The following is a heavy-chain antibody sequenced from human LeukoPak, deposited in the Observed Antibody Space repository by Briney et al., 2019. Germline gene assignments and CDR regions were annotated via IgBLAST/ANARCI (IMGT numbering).Heavy chain of an antibody. Sequence: SETLSLTCTVSGGSISSYYWSWIRQPPGKGLEWIGYIYYSGSTNYNPSLKSRVTISVDTSKNQFSLKLSSVTAADTAAYYCAREAGALDYWGQGTLVTVSS. CDR1: GGSISSYY. J-gene: IGHJ4*02. CDR3: AREAGALDY. CDR2: IYYSGST. D-gene: IGHD3-10*01. V-gene: IGHV4-59*01.